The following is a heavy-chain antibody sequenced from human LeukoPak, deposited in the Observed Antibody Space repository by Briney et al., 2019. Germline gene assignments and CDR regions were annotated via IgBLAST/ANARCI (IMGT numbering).Heavy chain of an antibody. D-gene: IGHD1-20*01. CDR2: IYTSGST. CDR1: GGSISSYY. CDR3: ARHNYLEFDP. J-gene: IGHJ5*02. Sequence: SETLSLTCTVSGGSISSYYWICIRQPAGKGLEWIGRIYTSGSTNYNPSLKSRVTISVDKSKNQFSLELSSVTAADTAVYYCARHNYLEFDPWGQGTLVTVSS. V-gene: IGHV4-4*07.